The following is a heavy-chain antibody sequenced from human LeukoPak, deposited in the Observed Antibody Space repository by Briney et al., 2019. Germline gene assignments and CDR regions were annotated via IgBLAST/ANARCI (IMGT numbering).Heavy chain of an antibody. CDR2: IWYDGSNK. CDR1: GFTFSSYG. V-gene: IGHV3-33*01. Sequence: GGSLRLSCAASGFTFSSYGMHWVRQAPGKGLEWVAVIWYDGSNKYYADSVKGRFTISRDNSKNTLYLQMNSLRAEDTAVYYCARDFPAFGGVIGTFDYWGQGTLVTVSS. J-gene: IGHJ4*02. CDR3: ARDFPAFGGVIGTFDY. D-gene: IGHD3-16*02.